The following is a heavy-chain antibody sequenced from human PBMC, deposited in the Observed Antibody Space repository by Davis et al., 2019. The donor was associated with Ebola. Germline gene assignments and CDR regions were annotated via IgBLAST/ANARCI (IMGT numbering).Heavy chain of an antibody. D-gene: IGHD3-16*01. CDR2: IYHSGST. V-gene: IGHV4-59*12. CDR1: GGSISSYS. CDR3: ARAWAFYGMDV. J-gene: IGHJ6*02. Sequence: MPSETLSLTCTVSGGSISSYSWSWIRQPPGKGLEWIGYIYHSGSTYYNPSLKSRVTISVDRSKNQFSLKLSSVTAADTAVYYCARAWAFYGMDVWGQGTTVTVSS.